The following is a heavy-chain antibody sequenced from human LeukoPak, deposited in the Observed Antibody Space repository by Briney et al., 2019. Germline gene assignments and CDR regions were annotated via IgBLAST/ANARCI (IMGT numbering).Heavy chain of an antibody. CDR2: IKEDGSEK. V-gene: IGHV3-7*01. Sequence: GGSLRLSCAASGFTFSNYWMSWVRQAPGKGLEWVANIKEDGSEKNYVDSVKGRFTISRDNAKNSLYLQVNSLRAEDTGVYYCARDKYCSDDNCDGGSKLDYWGQGTLVTVSS. CDR3: ARDKYCSDDNCDGGSKLDY. CDR1: GFTFSNYW. D-gene: IGHD2-15*01. J-gene: IGHJ4*02.